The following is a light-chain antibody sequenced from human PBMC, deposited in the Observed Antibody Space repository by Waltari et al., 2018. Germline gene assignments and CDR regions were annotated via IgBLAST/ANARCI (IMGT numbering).Light chain of an antibody. Sequence: IVLTQSQGTLSLSPGERATLSCRASQRVSRTLAWYQQKPGQAPKHLIYGASIRATGIPDRFTGSGSGTDFSLTISSLEPEDFAIYFCQHEWRLPATFGQGTKVEIK. CDR3: QHEWRLPAT. CDR2: GAS. CDR1: QRVSRT. J-gene: IGKJ1*01. V-gene: IGKV3-20*01.